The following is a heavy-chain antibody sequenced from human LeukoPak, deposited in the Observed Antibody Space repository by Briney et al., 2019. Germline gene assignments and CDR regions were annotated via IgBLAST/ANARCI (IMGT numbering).Heavy chain of an antibody. CDR1: GITFGNNW. V-gene: IGHV3-74*01. CDR3: ARASYVKHFDY. CDR2: INSDGGGA. J-gene: IGHJ4*02. Sequence: GGSLRLSCAASGITFGNNWMHWVRQGPGKGLVWISRINSDGGGAIYADSVKGRFTVSRDNAKNTLYLQMNSLRAEDTAVYYCARASYVKHFDYWGQGTLVTVSS. D-gene: IGHD5-18*01.